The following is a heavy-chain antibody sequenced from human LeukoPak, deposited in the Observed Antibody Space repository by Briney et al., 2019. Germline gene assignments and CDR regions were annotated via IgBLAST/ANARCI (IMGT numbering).Heavy chain of an antibody. Sequence: ASVKVSCKAFGYTVTSYYIFWVRQAPGQGLEWMGIINFSGGATTSAQKFQGRVTITRDTSTRTVYMELNSLTSDDTAVYYCATGARITIFGVVISTYYFDYWGQGTLVTVSS. D-gene: IGHD3-3*01. CDR2: INFSGGAT. V-gene: IGHV1-46*01. CDR3: ATGARITIFGVVISTYYFDY. J-gene: IGHJ4*02. CDR1: GYTVTSYY.